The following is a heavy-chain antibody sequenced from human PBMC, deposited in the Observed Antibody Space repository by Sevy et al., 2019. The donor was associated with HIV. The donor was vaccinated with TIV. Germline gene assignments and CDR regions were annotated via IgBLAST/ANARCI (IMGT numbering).Heavy chain of an antibody. D-gene: IGHD3-22*01. CDR3: ARPVNYYDCSGYFDAFDI. Sequence: SETLSLTCTVSGGTISSSSYYWGWIRQPPGKELEWIGTIYYSGSTYYNTSLKGRFTISVDTSKNQFSLKLSLVTAADTAVYYCARPVNYYDCSGYFDAFDIWGQGTMVTVSS. CDR1: GGTISSSSYY. CDR2: IYYSGST. J-gene: IGHJ3*02. V-gene: IGHV4-39*01.